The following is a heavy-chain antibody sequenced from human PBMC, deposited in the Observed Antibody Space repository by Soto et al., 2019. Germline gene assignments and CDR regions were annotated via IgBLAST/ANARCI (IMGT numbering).Heavy chain of an antibody. CDR3: ARGYDYDYVWGSYRSQLFDY. CDR1: GGSFSGYY. CDR2: INHSGST. Sequence: PSETLSLTCAVYGGSFSGYYWSWIRQPPGKGLEWIGEINHSGSTNYNPSLKSRVTISVDTSKNQFSLKLSSVTAADTAVYYCARGYDYDYVWGSYRSQLFDYWGQGTLVTVSS. V-gene: IGHV4-34*01. J-gene: IGHJ4*02. D-gene: IGHD3-16*02.